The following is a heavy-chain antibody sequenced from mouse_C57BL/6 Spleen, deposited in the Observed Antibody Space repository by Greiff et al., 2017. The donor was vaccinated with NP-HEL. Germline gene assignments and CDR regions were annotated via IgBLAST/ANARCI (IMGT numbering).Heavy chain of an antibody. D-gene: IGHD2-14*01. CDR1: GFTFSDYG. J-gene: IGHJ3*01. V-gene: IGHV5-17*01. CDR3: ARAGTFAY. Sequence: EVMLVESGGGLVKPGGSLKLSCAASGFTFSDYGMNWVRQAPEKGLEWVAYISSGSSTIYYADTVTGRFTISRDNAKNTLFLQMTSRRSEDTAMYYCARAGTFAYWGQGTLVTVSA. CDR2: ISSGSSTI.